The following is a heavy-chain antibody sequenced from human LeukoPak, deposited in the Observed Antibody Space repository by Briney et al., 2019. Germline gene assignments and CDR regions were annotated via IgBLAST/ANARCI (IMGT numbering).Heavy chain of an antibody. CDR2: ISSGSSYI. V-gene: IGHV3-21*01. CDR3: ARDAYSSTSCFRDY. CDR1: GFTFSTYT. J-gene: IGHJ4*02. D-gene: IGHD2-2*01. Sequence: GGSLRLSCAASGFTFSTYTMNWVRKAPGKGLEWVSSISSGSSYISYADSLKGRFNISRDNPKNSLYLQINSLRAEDTAVYYCARDAYSSTSCFRDYWGQGTRVTVSS.